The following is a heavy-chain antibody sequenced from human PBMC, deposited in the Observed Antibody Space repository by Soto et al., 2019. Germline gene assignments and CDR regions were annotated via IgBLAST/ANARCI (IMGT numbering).Heavy chain of an antibody. CDR2: VSPYNGNT. CDR1: GYSFTSYT. J-gene: IGHJ5*02. D-gene: IGHD3-10*01. V-gene: IGHV1-18*01. Sequence: GASVKVSCKASGYSFTSYTISWVRQAPGQGLEWMGWVSPYNGNTNYAQKFQDRVILTADTSTSTVYMELGSLTYDDTAVYYCVRGVGSGSYYNQYNWFDPWGQGTLVTVSS. CDR3: VRGVGSGSYYNQYNWFDP.